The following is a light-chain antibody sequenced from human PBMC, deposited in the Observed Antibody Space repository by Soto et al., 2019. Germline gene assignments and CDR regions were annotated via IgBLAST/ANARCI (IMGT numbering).Light chain of an antibody. CDR2: EVS. J-gene: IGLJ3*02. CDR1: SSDIGNYNY. CDR3: ASNTGTRV. Sequence: QSVLTKPPSVSGSPGQSVTISCTVTSSDIGNYNYVSWYQQAPGTAPKLMIFEVSNRPSGVPDRFSGSKSGNTASLTISGLQAEDEADYYCASNTGTRVFGGGTQLTVL. V-gene: IGLV2-18*02.